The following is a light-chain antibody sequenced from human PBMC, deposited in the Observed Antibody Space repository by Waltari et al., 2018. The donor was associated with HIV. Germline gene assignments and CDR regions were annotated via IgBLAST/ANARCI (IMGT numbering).Light chain of an antibody. CDR2: TDI. CDR3: QSADNSSTYKI. V-gene: IGLV3-25*03. CDR1: ASPNQY. Sequence: SYELTQPPSVSVSPGQTARITCSGAASPNQYAYWYQQKPGQAPVLVIYTDIERPSGIPERFSGSSSGTTVTLTISGVQAEDEADYYCQSADNSSTYKIFGGGTKLTVL. J-gene: IGLJ2*01.